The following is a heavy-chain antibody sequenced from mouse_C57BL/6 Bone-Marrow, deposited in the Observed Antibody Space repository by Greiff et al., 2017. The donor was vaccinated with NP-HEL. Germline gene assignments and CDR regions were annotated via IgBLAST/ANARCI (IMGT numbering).Heavy chain of an antibody. D-gene: IGHD2-4*01. V-gene: IGHV15-2*01. J-gene: IGHJ3*01. CDR3: ARGGGFMDDYGREFAY. Sequence: QVQLQQSGSELRSPGSSVKLSCKDFDSDVFPIAYMSWVRQKPGHGFEWIGGILPSIGRTIYGEKFEDKATLDADTLSNTAYLELNSLTSEDSAIYYGARGGGFMDDYGREFAYWGQGTLVTVSA. CDR1: DSDVFPIAY. CDR2: ILPSIGRT.